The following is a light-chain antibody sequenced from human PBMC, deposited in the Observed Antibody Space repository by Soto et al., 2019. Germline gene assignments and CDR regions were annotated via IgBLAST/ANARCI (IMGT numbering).Light chain of an antibody. V-gene: IGKV3-11*01. J-gene: IGKJ4*01. CDR2: DAS. Sequence: EIVLTQSPVTLSLSPGERATLSCRASQSVSRYLAWYQQKPGQAPRLLVYDASNRATGIPARFSGSGSGTDFTLTISSLEPEDFAVYYCQQRYSGLTFGGGTKVEMK. CDR3: QQRYSGLT. CDR1: QSVSRY.